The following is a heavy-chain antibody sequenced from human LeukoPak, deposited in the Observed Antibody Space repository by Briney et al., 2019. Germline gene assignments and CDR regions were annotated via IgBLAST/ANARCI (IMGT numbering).Heavy chain of an antibody. V-gene: IGHV1-24*01. J-gene: IGHJ3*02. D-gene: IGHD1-26*01. Sequence: YTLTELXXXXXRXXXGKGXXXXXXXXPEDGETIYAQKFQGRVTMTEDTSTDTAYMELSSLRSEDTAVYYCATEGTSIVGATVYAFDIWGQGTMVTVSS. CDR3: ATEGTSIVGATVYAFDI. CDR2: XXPEDGET. CDR1: YTLTELX.